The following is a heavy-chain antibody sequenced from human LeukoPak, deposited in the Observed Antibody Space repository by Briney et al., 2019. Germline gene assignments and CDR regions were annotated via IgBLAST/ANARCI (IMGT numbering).Heavy chain of an antibody. J-gene: IGHJ6*02. CDR2: IYHSGST. CDR3: ARSPLTGYYNYYYYNGMDV. Sequence: SETLSLICAASGRSISSGGYPWTWIRQPPGKGLGLIGSIYHSGSTYYKPSLKSRVTISVDTSKNQFSLKLSSVTAADTAVYYCARSPLTGYYNYYYYNGMDVWGQGTTVTVSS. CDR1: GRSISSGGYP. D-gene: IGHD3-9*01. V-gene: IGHV4-30-2*01.